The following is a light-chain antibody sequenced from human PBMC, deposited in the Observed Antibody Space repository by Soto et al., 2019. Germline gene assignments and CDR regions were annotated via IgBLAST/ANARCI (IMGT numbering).Light chain of an antibody. CDR3: QQYHNWPIT. J-gene: IGKJ5*01. V-gene: IGKV3-15*01. CDR2: DAS. CDR1: QSVSSN. Sequence: EIVLTQSPATLSVSPGERSTLSCRASQSVSSNLAWYQQKPGQAPRILMYDASTRATGIPARFSGSGSGTEFTLTISSLQSEDFAVYYCQQYHNWPITFGQGTRLEIK.